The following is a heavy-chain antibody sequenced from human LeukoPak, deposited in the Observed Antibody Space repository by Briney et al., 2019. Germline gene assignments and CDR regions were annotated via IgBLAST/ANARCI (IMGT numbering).Heavy chain of an antibody. CDR1: GFTFSSYA. CDR3: ARYEAVENYFDY. Sequence: GGSLRLSCAASGFTFSSYAMSWIRQAPGKGLEWVSYISSSGSTIYYADSVKGRFTISRDNAKNSLYLQMNSLRAEDTAVYYCARYEAVENYFDYWGQGTLVTVSS. J-gene: IGHJ4*02. CDR2: ISSSGSTI. V-gene: IGHV3-11*01. D-gene: IGHD1-1*01.